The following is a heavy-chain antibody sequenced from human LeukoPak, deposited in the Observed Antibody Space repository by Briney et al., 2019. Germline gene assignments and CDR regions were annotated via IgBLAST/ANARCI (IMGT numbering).Heavy chain of an antibody. CDR3: ARVSPCGGGDIVVVPAAMGNGCGAFDI. Sequence: ASVKVSCKASGYTFTSYAMNWVRQAPGQGLEWMGWINTNTGNPTYAQGFTGRFVFSLDTSVSTAYLQISSLKAEDTAVYYCARVSPCGGGDIVVVPAAMGNGCGAFDIWGQGTMVTVSS. CDR1: GYTFTSYA. J-gene: IGHJ3*02. D-gene: IGHD2-2*01. V-gene: IGHV7-4-1*02. CDR2: INTNTGNP.